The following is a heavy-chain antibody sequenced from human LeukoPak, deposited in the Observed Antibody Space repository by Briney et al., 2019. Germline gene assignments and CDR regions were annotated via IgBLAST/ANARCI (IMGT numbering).Heavy chain of an antibody. CDR1: GYTFTNYG. CDR3: AREPMTTVTYFDY. Sequence: ASVKVSCKASGYTFTNYGISWVRQAPGRGLEWMGWISGYNGDTNYAQKLQGRVTMTTDTSTSTAYMELRSLRSDDTAVYYCAREPMTTVTYFDYWGQGTLVTVSS. CDR2: ISGYNGDT. D-gene: IGHD4-17*01. J-gene: IGHJ4*02. V-gene: IGHV1-18*01.